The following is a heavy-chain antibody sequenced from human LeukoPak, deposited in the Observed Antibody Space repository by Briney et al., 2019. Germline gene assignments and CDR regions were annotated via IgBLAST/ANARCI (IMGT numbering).Heavy chain of an antibody. Sequence: ASVKVSCKSSGYTFTGYYMHWVRQAPGQGPEWMGWINPNSGGTKYAQKFQGRVTMTRDTSISTAYMELSRLRSDDTAVYYCAREGDVVADVNWFDPWGRGTLVTVSS. J-gene: IGHJ5*02. V-gene: IGHV1-2*02. CDR1: GYTFTGYY. CDR2: INPNSGGT. CDR3: AREGDVVADVNWFDP. D-gene: IGHD2-2*01.